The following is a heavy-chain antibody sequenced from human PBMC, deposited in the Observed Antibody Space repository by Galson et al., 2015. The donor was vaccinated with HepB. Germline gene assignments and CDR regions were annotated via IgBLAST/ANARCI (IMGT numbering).Heavy chain of an antibody. J-gene: IGHJ4*02. Sequence: QSGAEVKKPGESLKISCKGSGYSFTDYWIGWVRQMPGKGLEWMRIIYPGDSDTRYSPSFQGQVTISADESISTAYLQWSSLKASDTAMYYCARAYYYDSSGFYYPYDYWGQGTLVTVSS. V-gene: IGHV5-51*01. D-gene: IGHD3-22*01. CDR1: GYSFTDYW. CDR3: ARAYYYDSSGFYYPYDY. CDR2: IYPGDSDT.